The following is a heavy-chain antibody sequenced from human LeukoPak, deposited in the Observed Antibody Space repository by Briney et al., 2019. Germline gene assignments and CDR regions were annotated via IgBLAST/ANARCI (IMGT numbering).Heavy chain of an antibody. CDR3: AKDPNGDYIGAFDF. Sequence: GSLRLSCAASAFSFSKFALIWVRQAPGKGLEWVSAITANGGYTLYADAVKGRFTVSKDNSKNTLYLQINSLRPEDTAMYYCAKDPNGDYIGAFDFWGQGTMVTVSS. CDR1: AFSFSKFA. D-gene: IGHD4-17*01. J-gene: IGHJ3*01. V-gene: IGHV3-23*01. CDR2: ITANGGYT.